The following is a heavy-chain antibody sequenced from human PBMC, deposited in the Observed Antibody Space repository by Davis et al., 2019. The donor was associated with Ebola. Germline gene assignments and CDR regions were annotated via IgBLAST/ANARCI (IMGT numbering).Heavy chain of an antibody. V-gene: IGHV3-7*01. CDR2: IKEDGSEK. CDR1: GFTFSTYN. CDR3: AKDSGWQMSP. D-gene: IGHD6-19*01. Sequence: GESLKISCAASGFTFSTYNINWVRQAPGKGLEWVGKIKEDGSEKFYLESVKGRFTISRDNARNSVYLQMNNLRGDDTAVYYCAKDSGWQMSPWGQGTLVTVS. J-gene: IGHJ5*02.